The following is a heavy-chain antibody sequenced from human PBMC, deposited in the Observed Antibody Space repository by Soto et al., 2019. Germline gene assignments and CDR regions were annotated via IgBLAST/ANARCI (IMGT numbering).Heavy chain of an antibody. Sequence: EVQLVESGGGLVKPGGSLRLSCAASGFTFSSYSMNWVRQAPGKGLEWVSSISSSSSYIYYADLVKGRFTISRDNAKNAECQQMNSRRTEDTAVYYLERLKSYDSSGYYCYWGQGTLVTVSS. CDR1: GFTFSSYS. V-gene: IGHV3-21*01. J-gene: IGHJ4*02. D-gene: IGHD3-22*01. CDR2: ISSSSSYI. CDR3: ERLKSYDSSGYYCY.